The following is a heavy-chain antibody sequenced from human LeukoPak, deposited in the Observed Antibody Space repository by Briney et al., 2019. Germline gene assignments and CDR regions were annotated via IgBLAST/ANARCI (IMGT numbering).Heavy chain of an antibody. D-gene: IGHD1-26*01. J-gene: IGHJ6*02. Sequence: PGGSLRLSCAASGFTFSSYGMHWVRQAPGKGLEWVAVISYDGSNKYYADSVKGRFTISRDNSKNTLYLQMNSLRAEDTAVYYCAKAVRGGSYWAIHYGMDVWGQGTTVTVSS. CDR2: ISYDGSNK. V-gene: IGHV3-30*18. CDR1: GFTFSSYG. CDR3: AKAVRGGSYWAIHYGMDV.